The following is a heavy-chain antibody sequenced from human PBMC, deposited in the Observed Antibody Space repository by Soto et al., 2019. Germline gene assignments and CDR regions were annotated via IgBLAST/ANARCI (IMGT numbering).Heavy chain of an antibody. V-gene: IGHV3-30-3*01. CDR1: GFTFSSYA. CDR2: ISFDVSIK. CDR3: ARAGFGEVLSRYYYGMDV. Sequence: QVQLVESGGGVVQPGRSLRLSCAASGFTFSSYAMHWVRQAPGKGLEWVALISFDVSIKYYADSVKGRFTISRDNSKKPLYVQLNSLGVEDTALYYCARAGFGEVLSRYYYGMDVWGQGTTVTVCS. J-gene: IGHJ6*02. D-gene: IGHD3-10*01.